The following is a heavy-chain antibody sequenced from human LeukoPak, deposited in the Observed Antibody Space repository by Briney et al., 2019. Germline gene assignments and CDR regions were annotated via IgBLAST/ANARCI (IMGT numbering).Heavy chain of an antibody. CDR3: AKDRIGVTTPKAYFDY. CDR1: GFTFSSYG. J-gene: IGHJ4*02. Sequence: RGSLRLSCAASGFTFSSYGMHWVRQAPGKGLEWVAVISYDGSKKDYADSVRGRFTISRDTSKNTLYLQMSGRRAQNTAVYYCAKDRIGVTTPKAYFDYWGQGTLVTVSS. CDR2: ISYDGSKK. V-gene: IGHV3-30*18. D-gene: IGHD6-19*01.